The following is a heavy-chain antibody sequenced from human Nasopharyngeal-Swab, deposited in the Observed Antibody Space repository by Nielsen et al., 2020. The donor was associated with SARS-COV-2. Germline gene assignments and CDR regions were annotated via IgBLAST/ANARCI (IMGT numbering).Heavy chain of an antibody. CDR1: GFTFSSYD. D-gene: IGHD4-23*01. V-gene: IGHV3-13*01. CDR3: ASGTVTLLHY. J-gene: IGHJ4*02. Sequence: GESLKISCAASGFTFSSYDMYWVRQATGKGLEWVSAIGTAGDTYYPGSVKGRFTISRENAKNSLYLQMNSLRAEDTAVYYCASGTVTLLHYWGQGTLVTVSS. CDR2: IGTAGDT.